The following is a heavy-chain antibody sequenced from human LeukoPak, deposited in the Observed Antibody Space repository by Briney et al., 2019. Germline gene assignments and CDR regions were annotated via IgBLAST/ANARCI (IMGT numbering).Heavy chain of an antibody. CDR2: IRSKAYTGTT. D-gene: IGHD6-13*01. CDR3: TRATRIASGDVWYYFDY. J-gene: IGHJ4*02. V-gene: IGHV3-49*04. Sequence: GGSLRLSCITSVFRFGDYALSWVRQAPGKGLEWVGFIRSKAYTGTTDYATSVKDRFTISRDDSKSIAYLQMNSLKTEDTAVYYCTRATRIASGDVWYYFDYWGQGTLVTVSP. CDR1: VFRFGDYA.